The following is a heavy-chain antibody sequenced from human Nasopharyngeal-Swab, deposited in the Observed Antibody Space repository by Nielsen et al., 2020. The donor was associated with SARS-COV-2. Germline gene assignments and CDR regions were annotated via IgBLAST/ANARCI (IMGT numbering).Heavy chain of an antibody. J-gene: IGHJ4*02. V-gene: IGHV1-8*01. CDR2: MNPNSGNT. D-gene: IGHD3-16*02. Sequence: ASVKVSCKASGYTFASYDINWVRQATGQGLEWMGWMNPNSGNTGYAQKFQGRATMTRNTSISTAYMELSSLRSEDTAVYYCARGLGRLSQNDYWGQGTLVTVSS. CDR3: ARGLGRLSQNDY. CDR1: GYTFASYD.